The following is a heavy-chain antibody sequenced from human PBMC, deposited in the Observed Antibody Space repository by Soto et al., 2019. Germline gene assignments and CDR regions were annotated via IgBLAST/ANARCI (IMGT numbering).Heavy chain of an antibody. CDR3: AKDRLRPYWNFFDS. J-gene: IGHJ4*02. Sequence: GGSLRLSCAASGFTFNSYGMHWVRQAPGKGLEWVALISFDGRNDYYADSVKGRFAVSRDNSKNTLYLQLNSLRPEDTAVYYCAKDRLRPYWNFFDSWGPGTLVTVSS. CDR2: ISFDGRND. D-gene: IGHD1-1*01. CDR1: GFTFNSYG. V-gene: IGHV3-30*18.